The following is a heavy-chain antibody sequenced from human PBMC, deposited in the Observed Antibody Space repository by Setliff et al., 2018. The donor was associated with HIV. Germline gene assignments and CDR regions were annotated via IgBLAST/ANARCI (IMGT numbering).Heavy chain of an antibody. CDR1: GGTFSSFA. V-gene: IGHV1-69*13. J-gene: IGHJ4*02. CDR2: IIPIFGTT. CDR3: TLGYCSVGSCYSVDFDY. Sequence: SVKVSCKASGGTFSSFAINWVRQAPGQGLEWMGGIIPIFGTTNYAPRFHGRVTITADESTNTAYMELNSLRSEDTAFYYCTLGYCSVGSCYSVDFDYWGQGTQVTSPQ. D-gene: IGHD2-15*01.